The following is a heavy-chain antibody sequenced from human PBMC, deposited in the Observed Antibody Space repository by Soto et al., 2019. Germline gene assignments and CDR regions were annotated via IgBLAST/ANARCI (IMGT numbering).Heavy chain of an antibody. J-gene: IGHJ6*02. Sequence: SETLSLTCIVSGDSVTSGSYYWTWLRQPPGKGLEWIGYISYTGRTKYNPSLQSRVTISVDTSKNDFSLNLSSVTAADTAVYFCAREWGLLPYYVMNVWGHGTAVT. CDR3: AREWGLLPYYVMNV. CDR1: GDSVTSGSYY. CDR2: ISYTGRT. V-gene: IGHV4-61*03. D-gene: IGHD7-27*01.